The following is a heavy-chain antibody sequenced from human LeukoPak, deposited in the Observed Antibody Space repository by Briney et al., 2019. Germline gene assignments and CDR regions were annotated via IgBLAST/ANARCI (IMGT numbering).Heavy chain of an antibody. V-gene: IGHV3-11*01. CDR2: ISSSGSTI. J-gene: IGHJ4*02. CDR3: ARGDFWALGYYFDY. Sequence: PGGSLRLPCAASGFTFSDYYMSWLRQAPGKGLEWVSYISSSGSTIYYADSVKGRFTISRDNAKNSLYLQMNSLRAEDTAVYYCARGDFWALGYYFDYWGQGTLVTVSS. D-gene: IGHD3-3*01. CDR1: GFTFSDYY.